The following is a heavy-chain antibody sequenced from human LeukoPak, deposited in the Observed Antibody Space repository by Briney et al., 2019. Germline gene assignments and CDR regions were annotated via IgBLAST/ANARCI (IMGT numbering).Heavy chain of an antibody. D-gene: IGHD3-16*01. CDR1: RGSVTSYF. J-gene: IGHJ2*01. V-gene: IGHV4-4*07. Sequence: SETLSLICSVSRGSVTSYFWNWIRQPAGKGLEWIGRVHVSGSTNYSPSLKSRLTIFLDKSKNNFSLKLTSVTAADTAVYYCARDVDSESGLFGVWGRGIPVLVSS. CDR2: VHVSGST. CDR3: ARDVDSESGLFGV.